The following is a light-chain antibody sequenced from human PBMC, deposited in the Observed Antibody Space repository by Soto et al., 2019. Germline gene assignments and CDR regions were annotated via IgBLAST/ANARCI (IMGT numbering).Light chain of an antibody. CDR3: QQYGRAPLLT. J-gene: IGKJ4*01. CDR1: QSVSRSY. CDR2: GAS. V-gene: IGKV3-20*01. Sequence: EIVLTQSPGTLSLSPGERATLSCRASQSVSRSYLAWYQQKPGQAPRLLIYGASSRATGIPDRFSGSGSGTDFPLTISRLEPEAFAVYYCQQYGRAPLLTFGGGTKVQIK.